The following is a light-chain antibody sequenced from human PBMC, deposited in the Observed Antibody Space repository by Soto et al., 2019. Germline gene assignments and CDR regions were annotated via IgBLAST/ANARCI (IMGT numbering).Light chain of an antibody. J-gene: IGKJ2*01. Sequence: EIVLTQSPGTLSLSPGERATLSCRASQSVSTNYLAWYQQKPGQAPGLLIYAASTRATGIPDRFSGSGSGTDFTLTISRLYPEDFAVYYCQQYGSSPMYTFGQGTKLEIK. V-gene: IGKV3-20*01. CDR2: AAS. CDR1: QSVSTNY. CDR3: QQYGSSPMYT.